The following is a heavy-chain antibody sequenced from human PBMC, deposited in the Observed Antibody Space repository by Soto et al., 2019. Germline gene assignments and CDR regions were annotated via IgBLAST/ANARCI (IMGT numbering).Heavy chain of an antibody. CDR3: ARGHHIVGGGIPGDTFDV. D-gene: IGHD2-21*01. CDR1: GVTFSTQT. V-gene: IGHV1-69*01. Sequence: QVQLVQSGAEVKKPGSSVKVSCKASGVTFSTQTINWVRQAPGQGLEWMGGIIPMFVTPNFAQKFQGRLTITADESTNTAFLELSSLKSEDTAVDYCARGHHIVGGGIPGDTFDVWGQGTMVTVSS. J-gene: IGHJ3*01. CDR2: IIPMFVTP.